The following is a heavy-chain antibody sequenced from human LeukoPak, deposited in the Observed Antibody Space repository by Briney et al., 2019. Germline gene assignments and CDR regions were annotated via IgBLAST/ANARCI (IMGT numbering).Heavy chain of an antibody. J-gene: IGHJ4*02. CDR2: IYYRGKH. D-gene: IGHD5-24*01. CDR3: ARSRDGYISAFDY. Sequence: PSETLSLTCTVSGGSISSSSFYWGWIRQPPGKGLESIGSIYYRGKHYYNPSLKRRATSSVETSKNQFILKLSSVTATDTAVYYCARSRDGYISAFDYWGQGTLVTVSS. CDR1: GGSISSSSFY. V-gene: IGHV4-39*01.